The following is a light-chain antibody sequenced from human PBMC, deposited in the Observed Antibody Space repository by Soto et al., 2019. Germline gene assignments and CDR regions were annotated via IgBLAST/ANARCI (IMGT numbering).Light chain of an antibody. CDR3: QQYGSSPWT. J-gene: IGKJ1*01. CDR2: DAS. CDR1: QSVSSN. V-gene: IGKV3-20*01. Sequence: EIVMTQSPATLSVSPGERATLSCRASQSVSSNLAWYQQRPGQAPRLLIYDASYRATGIPDRFSGSGSGTDFTLTISRLEPEDFAVYYCQQYGSSPWTFGQGTKVDIK.